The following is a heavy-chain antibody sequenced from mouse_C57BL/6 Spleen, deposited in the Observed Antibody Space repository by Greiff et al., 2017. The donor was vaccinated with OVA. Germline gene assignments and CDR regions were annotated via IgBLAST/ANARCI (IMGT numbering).Heavy chain of an antibody. CDR1: GYAFSSSW. CDR3: ARGVITTVVYFDY. D-gene: IGHD1-1*01. J-gene: IGHJ2*01. V-gene: IGHV1-82*01. Sequence: QVQLKESGPELVKPGASVKISCKASGYAFSSSWMNWVKQRPGKGLEWIGRIYPGDGDTNYNGKFKGKATLTADKSSSTAYMQLSSLTSEDSAVYFCARGVITTVVYFDYWGQGTTLTVSS. CDR2: IYPGDGDT.